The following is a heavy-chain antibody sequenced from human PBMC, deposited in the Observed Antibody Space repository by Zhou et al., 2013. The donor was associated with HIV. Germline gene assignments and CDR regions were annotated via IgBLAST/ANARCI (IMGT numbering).Heavy chain of an antibody. V-gene: IGHV1-46*01. CDR2: INPSGGTT. CDR3: ARRPNWWEGYFDL. D-gene: IGHD2-8*02. J-gene: IGHJ2*01. Sequence: QVQLVQSGAEVKKPGASVRISCKASGYTFTRYLIHWVRQAPGQGLEWLGIINPSGGTTSYAQKFQGRVTMTRDASTSTVFVELSSLRSDDTAVYYCARRPNWWEGYFDLWGRGTLVTVSS. CDR1: GYTFTRYL.